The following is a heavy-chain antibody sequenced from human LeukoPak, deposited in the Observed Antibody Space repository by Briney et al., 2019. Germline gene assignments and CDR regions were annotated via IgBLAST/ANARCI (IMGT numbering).Heavy chain of an antibody. V-gene: IGHV3-30*18. CDR3: AKDLVNYYDSSGLSP. D-gene: IGHD3-22*01. J-gene: IGHJ5*02. CDR1: GFTFSNYG. CDR2: ISYDGSNK. Sequence: PGGSLRLSCAASGFTFSNYGMHWVRQAPGKGLEWVAVISYDGSNKYYADSVKGRFTISRDNSKNTLYLQMNSLRAEDTAVYYCAKDLVNYYDSSGLSPWGQGTLVTVSS.